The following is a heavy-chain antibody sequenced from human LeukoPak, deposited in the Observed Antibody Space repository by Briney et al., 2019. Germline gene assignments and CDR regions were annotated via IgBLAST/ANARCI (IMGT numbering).Heavy chain of an antibody. J-gene: IGHJ5*02. CDR1: GFTFSSYG. CDR3: ATISQRSLDP. Sequence: PGGSLRLSCAASGFTFSSYGMHWVRQAPGKGLEWVAVIWYDGGNKYYADSVKGRFTISRDNAKNSLYLQMNRLRAEDTAVYYCATISQRSLDPWGQGTLVTVSS. V-gene: IGHV3-33*03. CDR2: IWYDGGNK.